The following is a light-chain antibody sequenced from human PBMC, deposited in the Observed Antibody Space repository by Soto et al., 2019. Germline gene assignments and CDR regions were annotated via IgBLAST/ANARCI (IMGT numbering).Light chain of an antibody. CDR2: SDN. V-gene: IGLV1-44*01. J-gene: IGLJ2*01. CDR3: AAWDDSLNGPL. Sequence: QAVVTQPPSASGTPGQRVTMSCFGSSSNIGSNFVNWYQQLPGTAPKLLIHSDNHRPSGVPDRFSGSKSGTSASLAISGLQSEDEADYYCAAWDDSLNGPLFGGGTKLTVL. CDR1: SSNIGSNF.